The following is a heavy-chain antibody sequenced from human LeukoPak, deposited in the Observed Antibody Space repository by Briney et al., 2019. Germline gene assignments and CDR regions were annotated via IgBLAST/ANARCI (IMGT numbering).Heavy chain of an antibody. V-gene: IGHV3-30*14. D-gene: IGHD3-10*01. J-gene: IGHJ3*02. Sequence: GGSLRLSCAASGFTFSHYSMHWVRQAPGKGLEWVAVISYDGSDKSYADSVKGRFTVSRDNSKNTLYLQMNSLRAEDTAVYYCARLGRDDAFDIWGQGTMVTVSS. CDR1: GFTFSHYS. CDR3: ARLGRDDAFDI. CDR2: ISYDGSDK.